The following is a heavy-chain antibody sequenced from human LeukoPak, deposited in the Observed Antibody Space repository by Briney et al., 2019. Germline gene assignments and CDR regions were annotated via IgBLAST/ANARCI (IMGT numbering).Heavy chain of an antibody. V-gene: IGHV3-48*03. J-gene: IGHJ6*02. CDR2: ISSSSSTI. CDR1: GFTFSSYE. D-gene: IGHD1-26*01. Sequence: PGGSLRLSCAASGFTFSSYEMNWVRQAPGKGLEWVSYISSSSSTIYYADSVKGRFTISRDNANNSLYLQMNSLSAEDTAVYYCARALVSDVLRLHSGSCYRESYYGMDVWGQGATVTVSS. CDR3: ARALVSDVLRLHSGSCYRESYYGMDV.